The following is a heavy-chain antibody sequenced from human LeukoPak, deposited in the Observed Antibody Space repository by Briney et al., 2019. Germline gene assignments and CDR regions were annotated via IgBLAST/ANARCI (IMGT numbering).Heavy chain of an antibody. J-gene: IGHJ4*02. V-gene: IGHV4-59*08. D-gene: IGHD4-17*01. CDR3: ARHLNDYGDYGAGTD. Sequence: PETLSLTCTVSGGSISSYYWSWIRQPPGKGLEWIGYIYYSGSTNYNPSLKSRVTISVDTSKNQFSLKLSSVTAADTAVYYCARHLNDYGDYGAGTDWGQGTLVTVSS. CDR2: IYYSGST. CDR1: GGSISSYY.